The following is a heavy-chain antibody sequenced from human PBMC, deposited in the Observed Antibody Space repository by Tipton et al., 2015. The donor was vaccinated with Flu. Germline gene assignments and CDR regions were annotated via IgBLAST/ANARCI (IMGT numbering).Heavy chain of an antibody. D-gene: IGHD4-11*01. CDR3: ARRDLSNYVSEPKNWFNS. V-gene: IGHV4-38-2*01. Sequence: LRLSCSVSGDFIDSRHLWGWIRQPPGQGLQWLGNVHRSESAYYNSSLQSRVTISVDTSKNQFSLKLYSVTATDTAVYYCARRDLSNYVSEPKNWFNSWGQGTLVTVSS. J-gene: IGHJ5*01. CDR1: GDFIDSRHL. CDR2: VHRSESA.